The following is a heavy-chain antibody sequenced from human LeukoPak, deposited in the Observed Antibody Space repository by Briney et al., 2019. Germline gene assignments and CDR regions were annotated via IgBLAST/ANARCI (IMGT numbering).Heavy chain of an antibody. CDR3: AGLGGDYFDY. CDR2: INSEGSRT. V-gene: IGHV3-74*01. Sequence: GGSLRLSCAASGFTFSSHWMHWVRQAPGKGLVWVSRINSEGSRTTYADSVKGRFTISRDNAKNTLYLQVNSLRAEDTAVYYCAGLGGDYFDYWGQGTLVTVSS. CDR1: GFTFSSHW. J-gene: IGHJ4*02. D-gene: IGHD1-26*01.